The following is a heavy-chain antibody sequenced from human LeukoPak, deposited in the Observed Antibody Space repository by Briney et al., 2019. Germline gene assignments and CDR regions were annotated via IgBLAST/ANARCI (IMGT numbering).Heavy chain of an antibody. CDR2: ISSSGSTI. Sequence: GGSLRLSCAASGFTFSDYYMSWIRQAPGKGLEWASYISSSGSTIYYADSVKGRFTISRDNAKNSLYLQMNSLRAEDTAVYYCARERVNYDYVWGSYRQPGDYWGQGTLVTVSS. CDR1: GFTFSDYY. V-gene: IGHV3-11*04. CDR3: ARERVNYDYVWGSYRQPGDY. D-gene: IGHD3-16*02. J-gene: IGHJ4*02.